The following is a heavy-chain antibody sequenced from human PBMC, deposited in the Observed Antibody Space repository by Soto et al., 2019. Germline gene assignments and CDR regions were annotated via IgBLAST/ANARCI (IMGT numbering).Heavy chain of an antibody. J-gene: IGHJ1*01. CDR3: AHRPYYYDSSGYSREGYFQH. Sequence: SGPTLVNPTQTLTLTCTFSGFSLSTSGVGVSWICQPPGKALEWLALIYWDDDKRYSPSLKSRLTITKDTSKNQVVLTMTNMDPVDTATYYCAHRPYYYDSSGYSREGYFQHWGQ. CDR2: IYWDDDK. V-gene: IGHV2-5*02. CDR1: GFSLSTSGVG. D-gene: IGHD3-22*01.